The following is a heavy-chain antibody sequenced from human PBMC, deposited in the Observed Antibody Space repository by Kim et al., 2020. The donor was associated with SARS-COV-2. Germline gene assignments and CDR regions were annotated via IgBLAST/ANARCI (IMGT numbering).Heavy chain of an antibody. CDR3: GRGGVTAWDY. Sequence: GGSLRLSCEASGFNFHYYWMSWIRQAPGKGLEWVANIKSDGSETYYVDSLKGRFTISRDNAKNSVFLQMERLRVDDTAVYFCGRGGVTAWDYWGQGTLVTVAS. CDR2: IKSDGSET. J-gene: IGHJ4*02. D-gene: IGHD2-21*02. V-gene: IGHV3-7*04. CDR1: GFNFHYYW.